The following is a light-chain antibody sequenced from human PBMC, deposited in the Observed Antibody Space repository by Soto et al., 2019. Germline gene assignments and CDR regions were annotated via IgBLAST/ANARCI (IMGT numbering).Light chain of an antibody. CDR2: DAS. Sequence: ETVMTQSPATLSVSPGERATLSCRSSQSFNSNLAWYQQKPGQAPRLLIYDASYRATGIPPRFSGSGSGTDFTLTISSLEPEDFAVYYCQQRSNWLLTFGGGTKVDIK. V-gene: IGKV3-11*01. CDR1: QSFNSN. CDR3: QQRSNWLLT. J-gene: IGKJ4*01.